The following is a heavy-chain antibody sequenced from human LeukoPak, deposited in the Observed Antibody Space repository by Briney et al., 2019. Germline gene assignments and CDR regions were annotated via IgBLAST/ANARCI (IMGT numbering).Heavy chain of an antibody. J-gene: IGHJ4*02. CDR2: ISGSGGST. V-gene: IGHV3-23*01. Sequence: GGSLRLSCAASGFTFSSYAMSWVRQAPGKGLEWVSAISGSGGSTYYADSVKRRFTISRDNSKNTLYLQMNSLRAEDTAVYYCAKMRLEMATISLIDYWGQGTLVTVSS. CDR1: GFTFSSYA. CDR3: AKMRLEMATISLIDY. D-gene: IGHD5-24*01.